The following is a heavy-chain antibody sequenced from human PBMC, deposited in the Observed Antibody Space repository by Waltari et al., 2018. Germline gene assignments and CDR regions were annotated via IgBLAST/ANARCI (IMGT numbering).Heavy chain of an antibody. CDR1: GGSITSARHY. V-gene: IGHV4-39*01. Sequence: QLQLQESGPGLVTPSETVSLTCSVYGGSITSARHYWGWIRQPPGQGLEWIGTISYSGTTYNSPSLQSRVTISRDTSKNQLSLKLDSVTASDTAVYYCATYIGASVGTASFDVWGQGTMVTVSS. D-gene: IGHD5-12*01. CDR2: ISYSGTT. CDR3: ATYIGASVGTASFDV. J-gene: IGHJ3*01.